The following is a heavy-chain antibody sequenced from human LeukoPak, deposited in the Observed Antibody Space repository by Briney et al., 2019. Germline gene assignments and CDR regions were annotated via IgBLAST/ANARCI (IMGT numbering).Heavy chain of an antibody. CDR2: IYYTGIT. Sequence: SETLPLTCTISGGSISSSIYNWGWIRPSPGKGLEWIGSIYYTGITNYNPSLKSRVTISVDTSKNQFSLRLSSVTAADTSVYYCARERDYYDSSGDNWFDPWGQGTLVTVSS. CDR3: ARERDYYDSSGDNWFDP. V-gene: IGHV4-39*02. CDR1: GGSISSSIYN. J-gene: IGHJ5*02. D-gene: IGHD3-22*01.